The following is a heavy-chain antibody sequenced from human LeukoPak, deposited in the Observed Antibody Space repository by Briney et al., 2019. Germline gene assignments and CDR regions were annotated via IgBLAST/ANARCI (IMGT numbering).Heavy chain of an antibody. V-gene: IGHV3-23*01. CDR2: ISTSDGTT. CDR3: AKGRTGFSYGYGIDY. J-gene: IGHJ4*02. Sequence: GGSLRLSCTASGFTFSSYAMSWVRQAPGKGLEWVSSISTSDGTTYYADSVKGRFTISRDNSKNTLYLQMNSLRAEDAAIYYCAKGRTGFSYGYGIDYWGQGTLVTVS. CDR1: GFTFSSYA. D-gene: IGHD5-18*01.